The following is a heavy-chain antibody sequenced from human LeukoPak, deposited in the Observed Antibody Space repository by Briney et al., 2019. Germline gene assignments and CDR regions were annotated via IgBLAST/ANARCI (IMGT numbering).Heavy chain of an antibody. D-gene: IGHD1-1*01. Sequence: PGGSLRLSCAASGFTFSSHWMSWVRQTPGEGLEYLANINQVGSQTYYMDSVKGRFTISRDNAKNSLYLQMNSLRAEDTAVYYCATNSGKRFDYWGQGTLVTVSS. J-gene: IGHJ4*02. CDR1: GFTFSSHW. V-gene: IGHV3-7*01. CDR3: ATNSGKRFDY. CDR2: INQVGSQT.